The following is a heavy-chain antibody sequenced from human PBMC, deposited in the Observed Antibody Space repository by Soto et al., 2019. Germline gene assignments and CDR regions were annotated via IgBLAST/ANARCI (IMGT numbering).Heavy chain of an antibody. CDR1: GASINNTSYY. CDR3: GRPWGIGLTPPGP. CDR2: IYYSGKT. J-gene: IGHJ5*02. D-gene: IGHD6-13*01. Sequence: LSLTCTVSGASINNTSYYWGWIRQSPGKGLEWIGNIYYSGKTYYSPSLKSRVSISVDASRNQFSLRLSSVTAADTAVYYCGRPWGIGLTPPGPWGQGILVTVSS. V-gene: IGHV4-39*01.